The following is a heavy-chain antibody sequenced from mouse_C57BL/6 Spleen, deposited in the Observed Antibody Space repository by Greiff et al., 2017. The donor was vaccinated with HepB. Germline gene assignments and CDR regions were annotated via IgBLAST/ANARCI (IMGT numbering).Heavy chain of an antibody. Sequence: VQLQQPGAELVKPGASVKLSCKASGYTFTSYWMHWVKQRPGQGLEWIGMIHPNSGSTNYNEKFKNKATLTVDKSSSTAYMQLSSLTSEDSAVYYSARNGAVYTTVGDDYWGQGTTLTVSS. CDR1: GYTFTSYW. J-gene: IGHJ2*01. V-gene: IGHV1-64*01. CDR2: IHPNSGST. D-gene: IGHD1-1*01. CDR3: ARNGAVYTTVGDDY.